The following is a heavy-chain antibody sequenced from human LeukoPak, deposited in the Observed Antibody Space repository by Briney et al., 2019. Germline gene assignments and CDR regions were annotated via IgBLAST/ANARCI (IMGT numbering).Heavy chain of an antibody. CDR1: GFHFRTYN. CDR2: IPSGGTNT. CDR3: AKVREFMYYFDS. Sequence: GGSLRLSCVGSGFHFRTYNMNWVRQAPGKGLEWVSGIPSGGTNTYYADSVKGRFTISRDNSKNTLYLQMNSLRAEDTAVYYCAKVREFMYYFDSWGQGTLVTVSS. V-gene: IGHV3-NL1*01. J-gene: IGHJ4*02. D-gene: IGHD3-10*02.